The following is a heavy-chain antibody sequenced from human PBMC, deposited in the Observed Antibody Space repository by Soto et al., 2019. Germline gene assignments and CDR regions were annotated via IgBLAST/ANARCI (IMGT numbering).Heavy chain of an antibody. J-gene: IGHJ4*02. Sequence: GGSLRLSCAASGFIFSDYVIHWVRQAPGRGLDWVAGIWYHGRDIFYTDSVKGRFTISRDNSKNMLYLQMNSLRAEDTAVYYCARDQGGQSGNFIFDNWGQGTLVTVSS. CDR1: GFIFSDYV. V-gene: IGHV3-33*01. CDR2: IWYHGRDI. D-gene: IGHD1-26*01. CDR3: ARDQGGQSGNFIFDN.